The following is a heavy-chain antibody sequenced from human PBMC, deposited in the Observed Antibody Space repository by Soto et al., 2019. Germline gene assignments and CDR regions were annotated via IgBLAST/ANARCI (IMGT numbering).Heavy chain of an antibody. Sequence: PSETLSLTCTVSGGSLTSNPYYWGWIRQPPGKGLEWIGSFYYSQSTYFNPSLKSRVTISVETSKNQYSLKLSAVTAADTAVYYCARRSTVTYDYWGQGILVTVS. J-gene: IGHJ4*02. V-gene: IGHV4-39*01. CDR2: FYYSQST. CDR3: ARRSTVTYDY. CDR1: GGSLTSNPYY. D-gene: IGHD4-17*01.